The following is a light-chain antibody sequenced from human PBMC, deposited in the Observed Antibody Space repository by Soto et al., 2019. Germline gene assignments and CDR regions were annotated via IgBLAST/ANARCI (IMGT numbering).Light chain of an antibody. CDR3: NSYTTSSNPGYV. Sequence: QSVLTHPASVSGSPGQSITISCTGTSSDVGGYNYVSWYQQHPGKAPKLIIYDVSNRPSGVSNRFSGSKSGNTASLTISGLQAEDEADYYCNSYTTSSNPGYVFGTGTKVTVL. V-gene: IGLV2-14*01. CDR1: SSDVGGYNY. CDR2: DVS. J-gene: IGLJ1*01.